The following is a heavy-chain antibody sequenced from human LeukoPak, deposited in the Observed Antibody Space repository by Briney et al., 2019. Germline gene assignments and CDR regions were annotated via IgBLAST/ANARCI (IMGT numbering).Heavy chain of an antibody. CDR3: ARVRCSGGSCPFDY. CDR1: GGSMNSYF. CDR2: IHYSGDT. J-gene: IGHJ4*02. Sequence: SETLSLTCTVSGGSMNSYFWAWIRQPPGKGLDWIGYIHYSGDTNYNPSLKRRVTISVDTSKKKFSLKLTSVTAADTAVYYCARVRCSGGSCPFDYWGQGTTVTVSS. V-gene: IGHV4-59*01. D-gene: IGHD2-15*01.